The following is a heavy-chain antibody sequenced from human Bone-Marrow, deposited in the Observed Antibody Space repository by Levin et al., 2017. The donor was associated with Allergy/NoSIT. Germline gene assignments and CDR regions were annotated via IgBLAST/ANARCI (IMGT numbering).Heavy chain of an antibody. Sequence: GGSLRLSCAASGFTFNNYGMHWVRQAPGKGLDWVAVIWYDGSYKYYADSVEGRFTISRDNSKNTLYLHMNSLRGEDTAVYYCVRAAIASLREFDVYMDIWGKGTTVTVSS. J-gene: IGHJ6*04. CDR1: GFTFNNYG. D-gene: IGHD2-21*01. CDR3: VRAAIASLREFDVYMDI. CDR2: IWYDGSYK. V-gene: IGHV3-33*01.